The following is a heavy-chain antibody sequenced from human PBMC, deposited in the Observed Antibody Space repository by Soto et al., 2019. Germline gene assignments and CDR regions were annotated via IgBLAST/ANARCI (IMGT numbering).Heavy chain of an antibody. D-gene: IGHD1-20*01. J-gene: IGHJ6*03. CDR1: GYTFTSYA. Sequence: ASVKVSCKASGYTFTSYAMHWVRQAPGQRLEWMGWINAGNGNTKYSQKFQGRVTITRDTSASTAYMELSSLRSEDTAVYYCARDHNNWNYVYHYMDVWGKGTTVTVSS. CDR2: INAGNGNT. V-gene: IGHV1-3*01. CDR3: ARDHNNWNYVYHYMDV.